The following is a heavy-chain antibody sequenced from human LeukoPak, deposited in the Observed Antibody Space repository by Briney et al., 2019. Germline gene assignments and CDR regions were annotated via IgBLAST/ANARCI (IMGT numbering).Heavy chain of an antibody. V-gene: IGHV4-4*02. CDR3: ARTTVTTKNTSE. CDR2: IYHSGST. J-gene: IGHJ4*02. D-gene: IGHD4-17*01. Sequence: PSETLSLTCAVSGGSISSSNWWSWVRQPPGRGLEWIGEIYHSGSTNYNPSLKSRVTISVDTSKNQFSLKLSSVTAADTAVYYCARTTVTTKNTSEWGQGTLVTVSS. CDR1: GGSISSSNW.